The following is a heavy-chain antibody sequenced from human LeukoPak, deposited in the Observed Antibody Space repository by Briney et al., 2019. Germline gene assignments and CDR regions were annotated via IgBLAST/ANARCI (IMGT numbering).Heavy chain of an antibody. J-gene: IGHJ4*02. CDR3: ARWVRALQLADY. Sequence: PSQTLSLTCTVSGGSISSGSYYWSWIRQPAGKGLEWIGRIYTSGSTNYNPSLKSRVTTSVDTSKNQFSLKLSSVTAADTAVYYCARWVRALQLADYWGQGTLVTVSS. CDR1: GGSISSGSYY. V-gene: IGHV4-61*02. CDR2: IYTSGST. D-gene: IGHD6-13*01.